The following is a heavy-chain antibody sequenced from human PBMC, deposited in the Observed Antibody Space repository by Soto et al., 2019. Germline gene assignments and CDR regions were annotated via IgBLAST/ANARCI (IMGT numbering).Heavy chain of an antibody. Sequence: SETLSLTCTVSGGSISSYYWSWIRQPPGKGLERIGYIYYSGSTNYNPSLKSRVTISVDTSTNQYSLKLSSVTAADTAVYYCARIVVVPAATLDYYYYYYMDVWGKGTTVTVSS. J-gene: IGHJ6*03. V-gene: IGHV4-59*08. CDR2: IYYSGST. CDR1: GGSISSYY. CDR3: ARIVVVPAATLDYYYYYYMDV. D-gene: IGHD2-2*01.